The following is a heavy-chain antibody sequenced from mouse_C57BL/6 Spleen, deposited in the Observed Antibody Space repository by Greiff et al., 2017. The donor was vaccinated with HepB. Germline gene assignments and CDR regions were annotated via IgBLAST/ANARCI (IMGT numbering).Heavy chain of an antibody. CDR1: GYAFSSSW. D-gene: IGHD1-1*01. J-gene: IGHJ4*01. V-gene: IGHV1-82*01. CDR3: ARSYGSSWGYAMDY. Sequence: VKLVESGPELVKPGASVKISCKASGYAFSSSWMNWVKQRPGKGLEWIGRIYPGDGDTNYNGKFKGKATLTADKSSSTAYMQLSSLTSEDSAVYFCARSYGSSWGYAMDYWGQGTSVTVSS. CDR2: IYPGDGDT.